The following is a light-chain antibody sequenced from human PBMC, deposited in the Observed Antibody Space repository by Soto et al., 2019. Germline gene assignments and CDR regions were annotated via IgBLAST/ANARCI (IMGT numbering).Light chain of an antibody. CDR3: QQLSLHWA. Sequence: PIQDINRSLAWYQQKPGKATKILIYNADTLESGVPSRFSGSGYGTEFILTISSLQPDDVATYYCQQLSLHWAFGQGTKVDIK. CDR2: NAD. V-gene: IGKV1-5*01. CDR1: QDINRS. J-gene: IGKJ1*01.